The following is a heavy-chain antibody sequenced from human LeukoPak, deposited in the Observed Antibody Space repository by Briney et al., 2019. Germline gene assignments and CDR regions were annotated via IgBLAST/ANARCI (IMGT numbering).Heavy chain of an antibody. Sequence: ASVKVSCKASGYTFTSYGISWVRQAPGQGLEWMGWISAYNGNTNCAQKLQGRVTMTTDTSTSTAYMELSSLRSEDTAVYYCATAATPQYYYDSNDAFDIWGQGTMVTVSS. CDR2: ISAYNGNT. D-gene: IGHD3-22*01. V-gene: IGHV1-18*01. J-gene: IGHJ3*02. CDR3: ATAATPQYYYDSNDAFDI. CDR1: GYTFTSYG.